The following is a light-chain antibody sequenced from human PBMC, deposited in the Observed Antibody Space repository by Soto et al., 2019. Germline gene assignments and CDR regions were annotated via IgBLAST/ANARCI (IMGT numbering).Light chain of an antibody. CDR1: SSDVGRYNY. CDR3: CSYAGSSTYV. J-gene: IGLJ1*01. Sequence: QSVLTQPRSVSGSPGQSVTISCTGTSSDVGRYNYVSWYQHHPGKAPRLMIYEGSKRPSGVSNRFSGSKSGNTASLTISGLQAEDEADYYCCSYAGSSTYVFGTGTKLTVL. V-gene: IGLV2-23*01. CDR2: EGS.